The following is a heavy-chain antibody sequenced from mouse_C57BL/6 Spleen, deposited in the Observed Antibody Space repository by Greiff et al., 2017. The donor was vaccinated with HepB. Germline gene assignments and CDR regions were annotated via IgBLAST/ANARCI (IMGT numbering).Heavy chain of an antibody. V-gene: IGHV1-82*01. CDR2: IYPGDGDT. J-gene: IGHJ3*01. D-gene: IGHD1-1*01. Sequence: QVQLQQSGPELVKPGASVKISCKASGYAFSSSWMNWVKQRPGKGLEWIGRIYPGDGDTNYNGKFKGKATLTADKSSSTAYMQLSSLTSEDSAVYFCANDYGSSYRFAYWGQGTLVTVSA. CDR3: ANDYGSSYRFAY. CDR1: GYAFSSSW.